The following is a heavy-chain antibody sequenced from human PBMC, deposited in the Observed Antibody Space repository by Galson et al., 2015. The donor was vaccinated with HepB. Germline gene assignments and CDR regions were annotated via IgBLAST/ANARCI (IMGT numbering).Heavy chain of an antibody. J-gene: IGHJ4*02. CDR1: GYTFTSYG. CDR2: ISAYNGNT. D-gene: IGHD3-3*01. Sequence: SVKVSCKASGYTFTSYGISWVRQAPGQGLEWMGWISAYNGNTNYAQKLQGRVTMTTDTSTSTAYMELRSLRSDDTAVYYCARGGSTIFGVVIISGGFDYWGQGTLVTVSS. V-gene: IGHV1-18*04. CDR3: ARGGSTIFGVVIISGGFDY.